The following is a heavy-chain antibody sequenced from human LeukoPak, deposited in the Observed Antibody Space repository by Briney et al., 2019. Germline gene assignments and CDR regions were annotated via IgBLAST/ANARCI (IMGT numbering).Heavy chain of an antibody. CDR1: GYTFTDYY. CDR2: INPNSGGT. Sequence: GASVKVSCKASGYTFTDYYMHWVRQAPGQGLEWMGWINPNSGGTNYAQKFLGRVTMTRDTSISTAYMELSRLKSDDTAVYYCAREYYDILTGYDPYYYVDVWGKGTTVTVSS. D-gene: IGHD3-9*01. CDR3: AREYYDILTGYDPYYYVDV. V-gene: IGHV1-2*02. J-gene: IGHJ6*03.